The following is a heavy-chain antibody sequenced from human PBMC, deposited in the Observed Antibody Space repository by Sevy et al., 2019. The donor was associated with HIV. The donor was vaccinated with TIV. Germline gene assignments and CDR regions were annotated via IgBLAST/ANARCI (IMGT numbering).Heavy chain of an antibody. V-gene: IGHV3-7*01. CDR3: ASGHSNYSPTDY. D-gene: IGHD4-4*01. Sequence: GGSLRLSCAASGFTFSNYWMNWVRQAPGKGLEWVANTNQDGSEKYYVDSMKGRFTISRDNAKNSLYLQMNSLRAEDTAVYYCASGHSNYSPTDYWGQGTLVTVSS. J-gene: IGHJ4*02. CDR1: GFTFSNYW. CDR2: TNQDGSEK.